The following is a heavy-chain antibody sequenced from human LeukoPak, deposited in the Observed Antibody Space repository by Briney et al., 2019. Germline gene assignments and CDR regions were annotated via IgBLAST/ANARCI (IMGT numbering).Heavy chain of an antibody. J-gene: IGHJ4*02. CDR3: ARDEGSSWYFGYYFDY. Sequence: GGSLRLSCAASGFTFSDYYMSWIRQAPGKGLEWVSYISSSGSTIYYADSVKGRFTISRDNAKNSLYLQMNSLRAEDTAVYYCARDEGSSWYFGYYFDYWGQGTLVTVSS. D-gene: IGHD6-13*01. V-gene: IGHV3-11*04. CDR1: GFTFSDYY. CDR2: ISSSGSTI.